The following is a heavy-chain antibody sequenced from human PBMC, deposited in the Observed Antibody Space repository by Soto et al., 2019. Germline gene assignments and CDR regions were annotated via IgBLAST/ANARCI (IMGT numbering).Heavy chain of an antibody. CDR2: IYYTGST. CDR3: ARVRYGSGSYLHAFDY. D-gene: IGHD3-10*01. Sequence: SETLSLTCTVSGGSINSFYWSWIRQSPGKGLEWIGYIYYTGSTVYNPSLKRRTTISLDTSKNQFSLNLTSVTAADTAVYYCARVRYGSGSYLHAFDYWGQGTLVTVSS. CDR1: GGSINSFY. V-gene: IGHV4-59*01. J-gene: IGHJ4*02.